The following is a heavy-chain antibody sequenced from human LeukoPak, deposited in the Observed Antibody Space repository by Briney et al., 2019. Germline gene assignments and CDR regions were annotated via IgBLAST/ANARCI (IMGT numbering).Heavy chain of an antibody. D-gene: IGHD3-9*01. CDR2: ISGSAGTT. J-gene: IGHJ4*02. V-gene: IGHV3-23*01. CDR1: GFTFRTSA. Sequence: GGSLRLPCAASGFTFRTSAMYWVRQAPGKGLEWVSTISGSAGTTYYADSVKGRFTISRDSSKNTLYLQMNSLRAEDTAMYYCAKEGNYDFLTGYFDYWGQGTLVTVSS. CDR3: AKEGNYDFLTGYFDY.